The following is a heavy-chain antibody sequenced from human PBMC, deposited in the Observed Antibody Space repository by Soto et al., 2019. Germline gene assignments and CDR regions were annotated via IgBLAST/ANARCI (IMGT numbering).Heavy chain of an antibody. CDR2: IYYSGST. Sequence: SETLCLTCTVSGGSISGYYWSWIRQPPGKGLEWIGYIYYSGSTNYNPSLKSRVTISVDTSKNQFSLKLSPVTAADTAVYYCARDRGMVWAGYSSSWYLGDAFDIWGQGTMVTVSS. D-gene: IGHD6-13*01. J-gene: IGHJ3*02. CDR3: ARDRGMVWAGYSSSWYLGDAFDI. CDR1: GGSISGYY. V-gene: IGHV4-59*01.